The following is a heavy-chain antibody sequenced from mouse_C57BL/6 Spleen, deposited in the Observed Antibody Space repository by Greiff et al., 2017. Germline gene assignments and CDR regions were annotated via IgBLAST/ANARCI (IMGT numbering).Heavy chain of an antibody. Sequence: QVQLQQSGAELVKPGASVKLSCKASGYTFTEYTIHWVKQRPGQGLEWIGWFYPGSGSIKYNEKFKDKATLTADKSSSTVSMGLSRLTSEDSADYFGARHDCGSSYVSYFDVWGTGTTVTVSS. J-gene: IGHJ1*03. D-gene: IGHD1-1*01. CDR3: ARHDCGSSYVSYFDV. CDR1: GYTFTEYT. V-gene: IGHV1-62-2*01. CDR2: FYPGSGSI.